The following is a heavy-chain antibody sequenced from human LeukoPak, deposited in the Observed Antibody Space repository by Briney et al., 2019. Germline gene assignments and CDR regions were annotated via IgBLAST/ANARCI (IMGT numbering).Heavy chain of an antibody. CDR2: IIPIFGTA. J-gene: IGHJ6*02. Sequence: GASVKVSCKASGGTFSIYAISWVRQAPGQGLEWMGGIIPIFGTANYAQKFQGRVTITADESTSTAYMELSSLRSEDTAVYYCARSRGDYSVYYYGMDVWGQGTTVTVSS. CDR1: GGTFSIYA. CDR3: ARSRGDYSVYYYGMDV. V-gene: IGHV1-69*01. D-gene: IGHD4-11*01.